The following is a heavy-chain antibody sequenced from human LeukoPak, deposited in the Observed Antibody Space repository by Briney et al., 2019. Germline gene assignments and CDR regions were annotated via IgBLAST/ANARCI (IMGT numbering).Heavy chain of an antibody. J-gene: IGHJ5*02. CDR3: ARGLRDYYYDSSGYVGWFDP. CDR1: GYTFTSYD. CDR2: MSPNSGNT. Sequence: GASVKVSCKASGYTFTSYDINWVRQATGQGLEWMGWMSPNSGNTGYAQKFQGRVTMTRNTSISTAYMELSSLRSEDTAVYYCARGLRDYYYDSSGYVGWFDPWGQGTLVTVSS. V-gene: IGHV1-8*01. D-gene: IGHD3-22*01.